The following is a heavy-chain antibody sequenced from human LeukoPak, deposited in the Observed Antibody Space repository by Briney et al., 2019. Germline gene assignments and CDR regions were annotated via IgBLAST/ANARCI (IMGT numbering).Heavy chain of an antibody. J-gene: IGHJ6*03. Sequence: SSETLSLTCTVSGGSISSSSYYWGWIRQPPGKGLEWIGSIYYSGSTYYNPSLKSRVTISVDTSKNQFSLKLSSVTAADTAVYYCARKVVDCSGGSCYSGGFYYYYMDVWGKGTTVTVSS. CDR3: ARKVVDCSGGSCYSGGFYYYYMDV. D-gene: IGHD2-15*01. V-gene: IGHV4-39*07. CDR2: IYYSGST. CDR1: GGSISSSSYY.